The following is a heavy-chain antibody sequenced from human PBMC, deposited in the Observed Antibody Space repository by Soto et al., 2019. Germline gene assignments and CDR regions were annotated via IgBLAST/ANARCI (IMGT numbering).Heavy chain of an antibody. CDR1: GFTFSSYA. V-gene: IGHV3-23*01. D-gene: IGHD3-10*01. Sequence: GGSLRLSCAASGFTFSSYAMSWVRQAPGKGLEWVSAISGSGGSTYYADSVKGRFTISRDNSKNTLYLQMNSLRAEDTAVYYCAKDMVRGVIPPILDCWGQGTLVTVSS. CDR2: ISGSGGST. CDR3: AKDMVRGVIPPILDC. J-gene: IGHJ4*02.